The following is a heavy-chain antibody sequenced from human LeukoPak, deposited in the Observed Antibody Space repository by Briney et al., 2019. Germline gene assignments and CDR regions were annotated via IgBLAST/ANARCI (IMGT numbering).Heavy chain of an antibody. CDR1: GFTFSNYA. D-gene: IGHD5-24*01. J-gene: IGHJ4*02. CDR2: IGSSGGST. Sequence: GGSLRLSCAASGFTFSNYAMNWVRQAPGKGLEWVSTIGSSGGSTYYADSVKGRFTISRDNSKNTLYLQMNSLRAEDTAVYYCAKVFRDGYNYPFDYWGQGTLVTASS. CDR3: AKVFRDGYNYPFDY. V-gene: IGHV3-23*01.